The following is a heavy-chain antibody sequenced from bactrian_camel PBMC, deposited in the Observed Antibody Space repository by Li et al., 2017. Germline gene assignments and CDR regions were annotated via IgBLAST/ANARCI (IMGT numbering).Heavy chain of an antibody. J-gene: IGHJ4*01. CDR1: GFSFVDFD. CDR2: IGTDGST. V-gene: IGHV3S55*01. Sequence: QVQLVESGGGLVQPGGSLRLSCTASGFSFVDFDLGWYRQAVGNECELVSAIGTDGSTDYGDSMKGRFTISQDNASNTLYLQMNSLKPEDTAVYYCGADPTPVQYVTVRCGIPGHRYNYWGQGTQVTVS. CDR3: GADPTPVQYVTVRCGIPGHRYNY. D-gene: IGHD6*01.